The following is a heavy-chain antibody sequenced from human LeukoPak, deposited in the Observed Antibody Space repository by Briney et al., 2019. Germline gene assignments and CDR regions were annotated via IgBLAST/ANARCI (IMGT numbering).Heavy chain of an antibody. Sequence: SETLSLTWTVSGGSISSSSYYCGWIRQPPGKGLEWIGSIYYSGSTYYNPSLKSRVTISVDTSKNQFSLKLSSVTAADTAVYYCARVYYYYMDVWGKGTTVTVSS. CDR2: IYYSGST. CDR1: GGSISSSSYY. V-gene: IGHV4-39*07. CDR3: ARVYYYYMDV. J-gene: IGHJ6*03.